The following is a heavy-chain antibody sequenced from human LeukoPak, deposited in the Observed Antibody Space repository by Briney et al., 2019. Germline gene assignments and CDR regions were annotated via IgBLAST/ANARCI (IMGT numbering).Heavy chain of an antibody. CDR3: ARDGARLRGTSGMDV. CDR1: GGSMTNHY. V-gene: IGHV4-59*11. D-gene: IGHD6-6*01. Sequence: SETLSLTCTVSGGSMTNHYWSWIRQPPGKGLEWIGFFYYSGHTDYNPSLKSRVTISVDMSKNQFSLKLSSVTAADTVVYYCARDGARLRGTSGMDVWGQGTTVIVSS. CDR2: FYYSGHT. J-gene: IGHJ6*02.